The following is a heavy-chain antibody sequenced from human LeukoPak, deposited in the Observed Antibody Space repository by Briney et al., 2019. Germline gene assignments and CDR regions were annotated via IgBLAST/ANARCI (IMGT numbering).Heavy chain of an antibody. Sequence: VSGGSVSSYCYYWGWIRQPPGKGLEWIGSISYTGNTYYNPSLKSRVTISADTSKSQFSLRLGSVTAADTAVYYCARHMHNGGYGNWGQGTLVTVSS. V-gene: IGHV4-39*01. CDR1: GGSVSSYCYY. CDR2: ISYTGNT. J-gene: IGHJ4*02. CDR3: ARHMHNGGYGN. D-gene: IGHD1-26*01.